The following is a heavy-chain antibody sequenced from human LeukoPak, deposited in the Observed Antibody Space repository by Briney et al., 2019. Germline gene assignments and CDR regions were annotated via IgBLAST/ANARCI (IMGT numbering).Heavy chain of an antibody. V-gene: IGHV4-39*01. J-gene: IGHJ4*02. Sequence: PSETLSLTCTVSGGSISSSSYYWGWIRQPPGKGLEWIGSIYYSGSTYYNPSLKSRVAISVDTSKNQFSLKLSSVTAADTAVYYCARLAYGGPDYWGQGTLVTVSS. D-gene: IGHD4-23*01. CDR2: IYYSGST. CDR3: ARLAYGGPDY. CDR1: GGSISSSSYY.